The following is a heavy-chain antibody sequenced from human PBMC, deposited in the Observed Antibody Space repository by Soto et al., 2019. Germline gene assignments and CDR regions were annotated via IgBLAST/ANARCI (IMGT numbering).Heavy chain of an antibody. D-gene: IGHD3-16*01. CDR3: ARGRVGDWFDP. J-gene: IGHJ5*02. V-gene: IGHV4-59*06. CDR2: IYYSGST. CDR1: GGSISGYY. Sequence: SETLSLTCTVSGGSISGYYWSWIRQHTGKGLEWIGYIYYSGSTYYNPSLKSRVTISVDTSKNQFSLKLSSVTAADTAVYHCARGRVGDWFDPWGQGTLVTVSS.